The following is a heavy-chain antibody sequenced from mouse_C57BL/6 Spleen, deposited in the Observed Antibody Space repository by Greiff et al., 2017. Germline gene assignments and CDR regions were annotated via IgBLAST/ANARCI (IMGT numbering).Heavy chain of an antibody. CDR1: GYTFTSYW. D-gene: IGHD6-1*01. V-gene: IGHV1-69*01. CDR3: ASQSPLPRYFDV. Sequence: QVQLQQPGAELVMPGASVKLSCKASGYTFTSYWMHWVKQRPGQGLEWIGEIDPSDSYTNYNQKFKGKSTLTVDKSSSTAYMQLSSLTSEDSAVYYCASQSPLPRYFDVWGTGTTVTVSS. CDR2: IDPSDSYT. J-gene: IGHJ1*03.